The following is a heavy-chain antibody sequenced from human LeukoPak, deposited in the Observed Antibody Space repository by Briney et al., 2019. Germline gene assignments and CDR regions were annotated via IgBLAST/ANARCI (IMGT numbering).Heavy chain of an antibody. CDR2: IGSSGSTI. CDR1: GFIFSSYE. Sequence: GGSLRLSCAASGFIFSSYEMNWVRQAPGKRLEWVSYIGSSGSTIYYADSVKGRFTISRDNANNSLYLQMNSLRAEDTAVYYCARDPDYWGQGTLVTVSS. J-gene: IGHJ4*02. V-gene: IGHV3-48*03. CDR3: ARDPDY.